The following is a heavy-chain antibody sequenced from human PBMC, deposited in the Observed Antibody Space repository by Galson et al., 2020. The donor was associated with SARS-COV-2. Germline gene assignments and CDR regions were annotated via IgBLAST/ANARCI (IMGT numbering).Heavy chain of an antibody. D-gene: IGHD3-9*01. J-gene: IGHJ4*02. V-gene: IGHV3-23*01. Sequence: GESLKISCAASGFTFYTQSMSWVRQAPGKGLEWVSRISGSGDNIYYADRVKGRFTISRDNSKNTLYLQMNSLRAEDTAIYYCAKFINRYDILTGFDYWSQGTLVTVSS. CDR3: AKFINRYDILTGFDY. CDR1: GFTFYTQS. CDR2: ISGSGDNI.